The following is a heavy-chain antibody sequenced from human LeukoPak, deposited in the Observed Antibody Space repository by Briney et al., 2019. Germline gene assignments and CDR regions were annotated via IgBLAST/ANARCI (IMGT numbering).Heavy chain of an antibody. V-gene: IGHV3-21*01. Sequence: PGGSLRLSCAASGFTFSSYGMTWLRQAPGKGLEWVSSIGGSGLDTYYPDSVKGRFTISRDNAKNSLYLQMNSLRAEDTAVYYCARMNQYYDFWSGYRRGGQVSHYGMDVWGQGTTVTVSS. CDR3: ARMNQYYDFWSGYRRGGQVSHYGMDV. CDR1: GFTFSSYG. J-gene: IGHJ6*02. CDR2: IGGSGLDT. D-gene: IGHD3-3*01.